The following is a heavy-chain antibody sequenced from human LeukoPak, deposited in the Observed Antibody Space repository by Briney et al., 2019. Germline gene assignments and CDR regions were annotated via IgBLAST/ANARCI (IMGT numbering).Heavy chain of an antibody. V-gene: IGHV4-30-4*08. Sequence: PSETLSLTCTVSGGSISSGGYYWSWIRQHPGKGLEWIGYIYYSGSTYYNPSLKSRVTISVDTSKNQFSLKLSSVTAADTAVYYCARDHNSYYDFWSGYRNWFDPWGQGTLVTVSS. CDR1: GGSISSGGYY. D-gene: IGHD3-3*01. J-gene: IGHJ5*02. CDR3: ARDHNSYYDFWSGYRNWFDP. CDR2: IYYSGST.